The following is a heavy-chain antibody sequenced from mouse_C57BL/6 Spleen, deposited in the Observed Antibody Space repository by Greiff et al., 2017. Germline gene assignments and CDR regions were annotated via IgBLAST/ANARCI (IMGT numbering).Heavy chain of an antibody. CDR2: IHPSDSDT. Sequence: QVQLQQPGAELVKPGASVKVSCKASGYTFTSYWMHWVKQRPGQGLEWIGRIHPSDSDTNYNQKFKGKATLTVDKASSTAYMQLSSLTSEDSAVYYCAIWGIYYGSNYAMDYWGQGTSVTVSS. D-gene: IGHD1-1*01. V-gene: IGHV1-74*01. CDR3: AIWGIYYGSNYAMDY. J-gene: IGHJ4*01. CDR1: GYTFTSYW.